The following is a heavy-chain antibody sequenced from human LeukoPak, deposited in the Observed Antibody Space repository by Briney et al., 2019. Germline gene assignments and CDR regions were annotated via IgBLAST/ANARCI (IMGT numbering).Heavy chain of an antibody. Sequence: SETLSLTCTVSGGSISSFYWSWIRQPPGKGLERIGYILYSGNTNYNPSLKSRVTISVDTSKKQFSLKLSSVTAADTAVYYCASTPSGSSAWYYFDKWGQGTLVTVSS. V-gene: IGHV4-59*08. CDR3: ASTPSGSSAWYYFDK. D-gene: IGHD6-19*01. J-gene: IGHJ4*02. CDR2: ILYSGNT. CDR1: GGSISSFY.